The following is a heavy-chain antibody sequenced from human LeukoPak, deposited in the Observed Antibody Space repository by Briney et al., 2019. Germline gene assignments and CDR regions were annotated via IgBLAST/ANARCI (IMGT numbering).Heavy chain of an antibody. Sequence: SETLSLTCTVSGGSISSGSYYWSWIRQPAGKGLEWIGRIYTSGSTNYNPSLKGRVTISVDTSKNQFSLKLSSVTAADTAVYYCARDVDTAMDNAFDIWGQGTMVTVSS. V-gene: IGHV4-61*02. CDR2: IYTSGST. J-gene: IGHJ3*02. D-gene: IGHD5-18*01. CDR3: ARDVDTAMDNAFDI. CDR1: GGSISSGSYY.